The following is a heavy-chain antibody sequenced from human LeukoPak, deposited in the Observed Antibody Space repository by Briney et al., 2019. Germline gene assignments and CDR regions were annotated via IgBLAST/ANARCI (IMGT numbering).Heavy chain of an antibody. CDR1: GFTFSSYA. CDR3: AKVGSSWYEAGDWFDP. Sequence: QTGGSLRLSGAASGFTFSSYAMSWVRQAPGKGLEWVSAISGSGGSTYYADSVKGRFTISRDNSKNTLYLQMNSLRAEDTAVYYCAKVGSSWYEAGDWFDPWGQGTLVTVSS. J-gene: IGHJ5*02. CDR2: ISGSGGST. D-gene: IGHD6-13*01. V-gene: IGHV3-23*01.